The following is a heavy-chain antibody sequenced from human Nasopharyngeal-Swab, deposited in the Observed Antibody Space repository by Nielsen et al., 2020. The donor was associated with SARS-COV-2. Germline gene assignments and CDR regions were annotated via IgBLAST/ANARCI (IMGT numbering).Heavy chain of an antibody. D-gene: IGHD3-9*01. Sequence: GESLKISCKGFGYIFTNYWIAWVRQMPGKGLEWMGIIYASDSNSRYSPSFQGQVTISADKSISTAYLQWTSLKASDTAIYYCAQVNHYNLLTGFAYWGQGTLVTVSS. V-gene: IGHV5-51*01. J-gene: IGHJ4*02. CDR1: GYIFTNYW. CDR2: IYASDSNS. CDR3: AQVNHYNLLTGFAY.